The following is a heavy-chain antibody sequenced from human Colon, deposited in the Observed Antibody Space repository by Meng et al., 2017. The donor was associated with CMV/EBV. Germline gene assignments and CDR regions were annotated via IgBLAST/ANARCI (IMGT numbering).Heavy chain of an antibody. CDR2: IQNSGST. V-gene: IGHV4-31*03. D-gene: IGHD3-16*01. Sequence: QVQLQESGPGLVKPSQTLSLTCPVSGGSISSGGDYWSWIRQDPGRGLEWIGCIQNSGSTYYNPSLKSRITISVETSKNQFSLILSSVTAADTAVYHCARGRDAYKTGYWGQGTLVTVSS. CDR3: ARGRDAYKTGY. CDR1: GGSISSGGDY. J-gene: IGHJ4*02.